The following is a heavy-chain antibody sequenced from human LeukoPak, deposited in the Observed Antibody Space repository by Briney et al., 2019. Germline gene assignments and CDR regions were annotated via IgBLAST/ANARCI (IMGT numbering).Heavy chain of an antibody. Sequence: SETLSLTCTVSGGSISTFYWSWIRQPPGKGLEWIGYIYYSGITNYNPSLESRVTISVDTSKNQFSLKLSSVTAADTAVYYCARQGSGSRAAFDYLGQGTLVTVSS. J-gene: IGHJ4*02. D-gene: IGHD1-26*01. CDR3: ARQGSGSRAAFDY. V-gene: IGHV4-59*08. CDR1: GGSISTFY. CDR2: IYYSGIT.